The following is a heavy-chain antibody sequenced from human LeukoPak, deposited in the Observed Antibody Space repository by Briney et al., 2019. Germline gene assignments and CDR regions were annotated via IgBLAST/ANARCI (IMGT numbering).Heavy chain of an antibody. CDR2: ISSSSSYI. CDR3: ATSDYGGLDY. Sequence: GGSLRLSCAASGFTFSSYGMHWVRQAPGKGLEWVAFISSSSSYIYYADSVKGRFTISRDNANNSLFLQMNSLRAEDTSVYYCATSDYGGLDYWGQGTLVTVSS. CDR1: GFTFSSYG. J-gene: IGHJ4*02. D-gene: IGHD4-23*01. V-gene: IGHV3-21*01.